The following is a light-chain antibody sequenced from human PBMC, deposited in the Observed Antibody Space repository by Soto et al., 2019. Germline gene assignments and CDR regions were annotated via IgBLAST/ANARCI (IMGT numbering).Light chain of an antibody. J-gene: IGKJ1*01. V-gene: IGKV1-6*01. CDR3: LQDYTYPWT. CDR2: AAS. Sequence: AIQLTQSPSSLSASVGARVTITCRASQNIRSRLAWFQQKPGKAPKLLIYAASSLRSGVPSRFSGSGSGTHFTLTINSLQAEDSATYFCLQDYTYPWTVGQGTKVDIK. CDR1: QNIRSR.